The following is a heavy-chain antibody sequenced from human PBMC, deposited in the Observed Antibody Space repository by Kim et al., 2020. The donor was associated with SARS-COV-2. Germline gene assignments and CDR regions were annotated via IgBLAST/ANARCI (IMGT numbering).Heavy chain of an antibody. Sequence: YADPVKGRFTISRDNSKNTLHLQMNGLRAEDTAVYYCAKVAVTAFGQIDFWGQGTLVTVSS. J-gene: IGHJ4*02. D-gene: IGHD2-15*01. CDR3: AKVAVTAFGQIDF. V-gene: IGHV3-23*01.